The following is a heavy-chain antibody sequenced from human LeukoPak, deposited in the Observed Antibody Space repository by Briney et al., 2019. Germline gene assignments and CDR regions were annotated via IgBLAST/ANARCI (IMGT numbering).Heavy chain of an antibody. CDR2: INHSGST. CDR3: ARVWGSGTFDY. Sequence: SETLSLTCAVYGGSFSGYYWSWIRQPPGKGLEWIGEINHSGSTNYNPSLKSRVTISVDTSKNQFSLKLSSVTAADTAVYYCARVWGSGTFDYRGQGTLVTVSS. V-gene: IGHV4-34*01. D-gene: IGHD3-16*01. J-gene: IGHJ4*02. CDR1: GGSFSGYY.